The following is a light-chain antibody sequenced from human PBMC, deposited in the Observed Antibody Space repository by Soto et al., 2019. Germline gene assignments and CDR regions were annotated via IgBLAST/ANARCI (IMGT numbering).Light chain of an antibody. CDR3: QQRSNWPPYT. V-gene: IGKV3-11*01. CDR1: QSFSSY. J-gene: IGKJ2*01. Sequence: EIVLTQSPATLSFSPWERATVSCIAGQSFSSYLAWYQQKPGQAPRLLIYDASNRATGIPARFSGSGSGTDFTLTISSLEPEDFAVYYCQQRSNWPPYTFGQGTKVDIK. CDR2: DAS.